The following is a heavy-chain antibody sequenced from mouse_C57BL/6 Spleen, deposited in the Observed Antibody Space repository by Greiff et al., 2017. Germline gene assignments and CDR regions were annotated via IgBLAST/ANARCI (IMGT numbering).Heavy chain of an antibody. V-gene: IGHV5-17*01. CDR2: ISSGSSTI. D-gene: IGHD1-1*01. Sequence: EVKLVESGGGLVKPGGSLKLSCAASGFTFSDYGMHWVRQAPEKGLEWVAYISSGSSTIYYADTVKGRFTLSRDNAKDTLILQMTSLRSEDTAMXYCARRGYDDSSYGFDYWGQGTTLTVSS. CDR3: ARRGYDDSSYGFDY. CDR1: GFTFSDYG. J-gene: IGHJ2*01.